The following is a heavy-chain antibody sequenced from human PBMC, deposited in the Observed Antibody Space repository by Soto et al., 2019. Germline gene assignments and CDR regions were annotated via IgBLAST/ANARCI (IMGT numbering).Heavy chain of an antibody. CDR1: GFTFSSYA. Sequence: EVQLLESGGGLVQPGGSLRLSCAASGFTFSSYAMSWVRQAPGKGLEWVSAISGSGGSTYYADSVKGRFTISRDNSKNTMYLQRNSLRAEDTAVYYWARVPAGRWGGNFDYWGQGTLVTVSS. D-gene: IGHD2-2*01. CDR3: ARVPAGRWGGNFDY. CDR2: ISGSGGST. J-gene: IGHJ4*02. V-gene: IGHV3-23*01.